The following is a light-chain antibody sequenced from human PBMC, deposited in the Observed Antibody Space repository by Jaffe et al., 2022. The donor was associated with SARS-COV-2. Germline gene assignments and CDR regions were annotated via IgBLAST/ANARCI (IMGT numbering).Light chain of an antibody. Sequence: DIQMTQSPSSVSASVGDRVNITCRASQHISTWLAWYQQKPGKAPRLLIYAASKLQNGVPSRFSGSASGTDFTLSIDTLQPEDFATFYCQQSYSFPRSFGGGTKVE. J-gene: IGKJ4*01. V-gene: IGKV1-12*01. CDR2: AAS. CDR1: QHISTW. CDR3: QQSYSFPRS.